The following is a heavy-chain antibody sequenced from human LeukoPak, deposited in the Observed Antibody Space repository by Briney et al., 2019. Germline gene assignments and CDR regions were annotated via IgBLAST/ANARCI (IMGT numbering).Heavy chain of an antibody. Sequence: GGSLRLSCSASGFSFISYSMHWVRQAPGKGLEYVSAISDSGGSTYYADSVKGRFTISRDNSMNTLYLHMSSLRAEDTAVYFCVRGYSFGPSGMDVWGQGTTVTVSS. D-gene: IGHD2-15*01. CDR2: ISDSGGST. J-gene: IGHJ6*02. CDR3: VRGYSFGPSGMDV. V-gene: IGHV3-64D*09. CDR1: GFSFISYS.